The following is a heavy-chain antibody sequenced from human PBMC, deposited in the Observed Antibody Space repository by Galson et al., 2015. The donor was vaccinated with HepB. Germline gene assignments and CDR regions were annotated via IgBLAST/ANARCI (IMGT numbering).Heavy chain of an antibody. CDR1: GFTFSSYA. Sequence: SLRLSCAASGFTFSSYAMRWARQAPGKGLEWVSAISDTGGSTFYADSVKGRFTISRDNSKNTLSLQINTLRADDTAVYYCAKPLYSQYYYYGMDVWGPGTTVTVSS. CDR2: ISDTGGST. J-gene: IGHJ6*02. CDR3: AKPLYSQYYYYGMDV. V-gene: IGHV3-23*01. D-gene: IGHD4-11*01.